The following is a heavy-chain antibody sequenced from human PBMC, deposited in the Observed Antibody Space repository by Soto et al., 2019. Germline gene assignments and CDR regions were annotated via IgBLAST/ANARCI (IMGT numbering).Heavy chain of an antibody. D-gene: IGHD1-20*01. CDR1: GFTFSSYW. CDR3: ARGSGGYNWISGYYYSYGMDV. CDR2: IKQDGSEK. Sequence: GGSLRLSCAASGFTFSSYWMSWVRQAPGKGLEWVANIKQDGSEKYYVDSVKGRFTISRDNAKNSLYLQMNSLRAEDTAVYYCARGSGGYNWISGYYYSYGMDVWGQGTTVTVSS. V-gene: IGHV3-7*01. J-gene: IGHJ6*02.